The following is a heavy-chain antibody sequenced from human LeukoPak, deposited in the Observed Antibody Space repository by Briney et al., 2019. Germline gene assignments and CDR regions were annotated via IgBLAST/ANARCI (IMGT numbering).Heavy chain of an antibody. CDR3: AKDRGDILTGYYIPDAFDI. Sequence: GGSLRLSCAASVFTFSSYAMSWVRQAPGKGLEWVSAISGSGVSTYYAHSVKGRFTISRDNSKNTLYLQMNSLRAEDTAVYYCAKDRGDILTGYYIPDAFDIWGQGTMVTVSS. CDR1: VFTFSSYA. CDR2: ISGSGVST. J-gene: IGHJ3*02. D-gene: IGHD3-9*01. V-gene: IGHV3-23*01.